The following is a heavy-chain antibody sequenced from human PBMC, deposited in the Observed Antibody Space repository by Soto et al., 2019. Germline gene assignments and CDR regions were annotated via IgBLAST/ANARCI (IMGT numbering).Heavy chain of an antibody. J-gene: IGHJ6*02. CDR1: GFTFSSYN. D-gene: IGHD2-2*01. Sequence: GGSLRLSCAASGFTFSSYNMNWVRQAPGKGLEWVSSISSSSSYIYYAESVKGRFTISRDNAKNALYLQMNSLRVEDTAVYYCARAPPYLGYCISTSCLPLDVWGQGTTVTV. CDR3: ARAPPYLGYCISTSCLPLDV. V-gene: IGHV3-21*01. CDR2: ISSSSSYI.